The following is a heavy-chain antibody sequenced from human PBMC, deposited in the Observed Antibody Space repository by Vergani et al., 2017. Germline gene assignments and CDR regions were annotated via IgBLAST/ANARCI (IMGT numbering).Heavy chain of an antibody. CDR1: GYTFTGYY. CDR2: INPNSGGT. CDR3: ARDQNFWVATTQYDY. V-gene: IGHV1-2*02. Sequence: QVQLVQSGAEVKKPGASVKVSCKASGYTFTGYYMHWVRQAPGQGLEWMGWINPNSGGTNYAQKFQGRVTMTRDTSISIAYMELSRLRSDDTAVYYCARDQNFWVATTQYDYWGQGTLVTVSS. D-gene: IGHD5-12*01. J-gene: IGHJ4*02.